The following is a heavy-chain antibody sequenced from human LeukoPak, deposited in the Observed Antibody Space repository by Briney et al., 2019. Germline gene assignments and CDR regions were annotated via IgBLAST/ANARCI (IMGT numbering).Heavy chain of an antibody. J-gene: IGHJ4*02. V-gene: IGHV3-66*02. CDR1: GFTVFSDN. CDR3: ATQCRGYYEY. D-gene: IGHD3-3*01. Sequence: GGSLRLSCAASGFTVFSDNMSWVRQSPGKGLEWVSVVYSGDDGTNYAESVRGRFTISRDNSKNTVYLQMTSLRVEDTGVYYAATQCRGYYEYWGQGTLVTVSS. CDR2: VYSGDDGT.